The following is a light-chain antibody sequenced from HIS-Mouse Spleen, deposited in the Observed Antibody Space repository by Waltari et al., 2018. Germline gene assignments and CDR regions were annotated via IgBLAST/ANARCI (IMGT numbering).Light chain of an antibody. J-gene: IGKJ2*01. CDR1: QGISSY. Sequence: AMRMTSSPSLPSASRGEGVTITCRASQGISSYFACYQQKPGKAPKLLIYAASTLQSGVPSRFSSSGSATEFTLTISCLQSEDFATYYCHQYYSYPQVTFGQGTKLEIK. V-gene: IGKV1-8*01. CDR3: HQYYSYPQVT. CDR2: AAS.